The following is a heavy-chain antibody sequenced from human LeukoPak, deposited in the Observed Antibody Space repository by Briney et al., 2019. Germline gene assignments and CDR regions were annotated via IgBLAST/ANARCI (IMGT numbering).Heavy chain of an antibody. CDR2: ISYDGSNK. D-gene: IGHD3-22*01. CDR3: ARAPPSPTYYYDSSGYYPGWFQH. CDR1: GFAFSSYA. J-gene: IGHJ1*01. V-gene: IGHV3-30-3*01. Sequence: GGSLRLSCAASGFAFSSYAMHWVRQAPGKGLEWVAVISYDGSNKYYADSVKGRFTISRDNSKNTLYLQMNSLRAEDTAVYYCARAPPSPTYYYDSSGYYPGWFQHWGQGTLVTVSS.